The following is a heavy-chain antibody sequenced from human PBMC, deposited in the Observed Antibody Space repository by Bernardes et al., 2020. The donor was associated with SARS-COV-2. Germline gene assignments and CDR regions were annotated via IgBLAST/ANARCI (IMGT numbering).Heavy chain of an antibody. D-gene: IGHD3-22*01. CDR2: IKGDGSQR. CDR3: VLTYNYDDSGYWPGEESFHL. J-gene: IGHJ1*01. Sequence: GGSLRLSCAASGFTFSSYWMSWVRQAPGKGLEWVSYIKGDGSQRSSVDSVRGRFTISRDNAKNLLYLQMNSLRADDTAVYYCVLTYNYDDSGYWPGEESFHLWGQGALVTVSS. CDR1: GFTFSSYW. V-gene: IGHV3-7*03.